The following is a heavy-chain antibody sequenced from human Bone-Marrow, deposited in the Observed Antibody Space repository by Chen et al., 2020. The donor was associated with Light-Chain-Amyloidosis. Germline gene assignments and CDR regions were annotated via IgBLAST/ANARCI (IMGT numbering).Heavy chain of an antibody. CDR2: VSGSTVSI. J-gene: IGHJ4*02. CDR1: GFNFSSFG. Sequence: EVQLVESGGGLVQPGGSLRLSCATSGFNFSSFGMSWVRQAPGKGLEWVSTVSGSTVSIYYAGAVKGRFIISRDNSKSTLYLQMNSLRAGDTAVYFCTRKGGYFDFWGQGSLVTVSS. D-gene: IGHD3-10*01. V-gene: IGHV3-23*04. CDR3: TRKGGYFDF.